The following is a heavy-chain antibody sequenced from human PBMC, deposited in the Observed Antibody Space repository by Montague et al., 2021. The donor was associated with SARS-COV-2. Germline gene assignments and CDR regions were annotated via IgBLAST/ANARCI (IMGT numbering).Heavy chain of an antibody. CDR3: ARHSRQWLETVPNWFDP. Sequence: SETLSLTCTVSGGSISSCSYYWGRNRQRPGKGLEGIGSIYYSGSNYYNPSRKSRVTISVDTSKNQFSLKLSSVTAADTAVYYCARHSRQWLETVPNWFDPWGQGTLVTVSS. CDR1: GGSISSCSYY. J-gene: IGHJ5*02. CDR2: IYYSGSN. V-gene: IGHV4-39*01. D-gene: IGHD6-19*01.